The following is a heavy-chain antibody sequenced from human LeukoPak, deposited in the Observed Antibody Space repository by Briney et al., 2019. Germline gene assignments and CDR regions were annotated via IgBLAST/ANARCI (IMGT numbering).Heavy chain of an antibody. CDR1: GGTFSSYA. Sequence: SVKVSCKASGGTFSSYAISWVRQAPGQGLEWMGGIIPIFGTANYVQKFQGRVTITADESTSTAYMELSSLRSEDTAVYYCARDRRGLRYFDWLHYMDDWGKGTTVTVSS. CDR2: IIPIFGTA. V-gene: IGHV1-69*13. D-gene: IGHD3-9*01. J-gene: IGHJ6*03. CDR3: ARDRRGLRYFDWLHYMDD.